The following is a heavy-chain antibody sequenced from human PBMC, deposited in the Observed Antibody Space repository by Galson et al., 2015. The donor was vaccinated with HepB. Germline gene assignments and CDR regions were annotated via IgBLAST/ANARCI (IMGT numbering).Heavy chain of an antibody. D-gene: IGHD3-22*01. J-gene: IGHJ4*02. V-gene: IGHV4-59*01. CDR1: GGSISSYY. Sequence: SETLSLTCTVSGGSISSYYWGWIRQPPGKGLEWIGYIYYSGSTNYNPSLKSRVTISLDTSKNQFSLKLSSVTAADTAVYYCARQPYYYHSSDVGYYLDYWGQGTLVTVSS. CDR3: ARQPYYYHSSDVGYYLDY. CDR2: IYYSGST.